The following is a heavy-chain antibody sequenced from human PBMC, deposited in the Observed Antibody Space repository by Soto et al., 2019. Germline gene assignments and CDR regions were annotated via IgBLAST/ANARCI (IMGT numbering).Heavy chain of an antibody. CDR1: GFTFSSYS. D-gene: IGHD2-15*01. J-gene: IGHJ6*03. Sequence: GGSLRLSCAASGFTFSSYSMNWVRQAPGKVLEWVSYISSSSSTIYYADSVKGRFTISRDNAKNSLYLQMNSLRAEDTAVYYCAREVSFGCRGVSCTVAGYMDVWGKGTTVNVSS. CDR2: ISSSSSTI. V-gene: IGHV3-48*01. CDR3: AREVSFGCRGVSCTVAGYMDV.